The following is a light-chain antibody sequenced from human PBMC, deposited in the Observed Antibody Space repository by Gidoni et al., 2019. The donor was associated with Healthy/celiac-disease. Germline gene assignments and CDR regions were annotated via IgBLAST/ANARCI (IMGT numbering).Light chain of an antibody. CDR2: DAS. CDR3: QQRSNCLFT. CDR1: QSVSSY. Sequence: IVFTQSPATLPWSPGERATLSCMSSQSVSSYLAWYQQKPGQAPRLLIYDASNRATGIPARFSGSGSGTDFTLTISSLEPEDFAVYYCQQRSNCLFTFGPGTKVDIK. V-gene: IGKV3-11*01. J-gene: IGKJ3*01.